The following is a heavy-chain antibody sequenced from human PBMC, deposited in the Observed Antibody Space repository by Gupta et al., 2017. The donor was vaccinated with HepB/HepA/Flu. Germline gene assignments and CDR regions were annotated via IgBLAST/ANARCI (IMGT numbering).Heavy chain of an antibody. CDR3: ARVRRSCSSTSCYGGYYYYYYMDV. CDR2: IIPIFGTA. J-gene: IGHJ6*03. CDR1: GGTFSSYA. V-gene: IGHV1-69*01. D-gene: IGHD2-2*01. Sequence: QVQLVQSGAEVKKPGSSVKVSCKASGGTFSSYAISWVRQAPGQGLEWMGGIIPIFGTANYAQKFQGRVTITADESTSTAYMELSSLRSEDTAVYYCARVRRSCSSTSCYGGYYYYYYMDVWGKGTTVTVSS.